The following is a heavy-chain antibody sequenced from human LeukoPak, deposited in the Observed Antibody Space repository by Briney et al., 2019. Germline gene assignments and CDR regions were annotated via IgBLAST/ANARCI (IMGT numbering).Heavy chain of an antibody. D-gene: IGHD1-1*01. CDR3: ARDQEREYYFDY. J-gene: IGHJ4*02. CDR1: GFTFSSYG. Sequence: PGGSLRLSCAASGFTFSSYGVHWVRQAPGKGLEWVAVISYDGSNKYYADSVKGRFTISRDNSKNTLYLQMNSLRAEDTAVYYCARDQEREYYFDYWGQGTLVTVSS. V-gene: IGHV3-30*03. CDR2: ISYDGSNK.